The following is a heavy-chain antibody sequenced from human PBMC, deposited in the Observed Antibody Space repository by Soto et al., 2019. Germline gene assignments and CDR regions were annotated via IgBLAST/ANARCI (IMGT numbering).Heavy chain of an antibody. CDR2: IYWDDDK. D-gene: IGHD2-21*02. CDR1: GFSLSTSGVA. Sequence: QITLKESGPTLVKPTQTPTLTCTFSGFSLSTSGVAVGWIRQPPGKALEWLALIYWDDDKRYSPSMKGRLTITRDTSKNQVVLIMTNMDPEDTATYYCAHRLTATAFDIWGQGTMVTVSS. CDR3: AHRLTATAFDI. J-gene: IGHJ3*02. V-gene: IGHV2-5*02.